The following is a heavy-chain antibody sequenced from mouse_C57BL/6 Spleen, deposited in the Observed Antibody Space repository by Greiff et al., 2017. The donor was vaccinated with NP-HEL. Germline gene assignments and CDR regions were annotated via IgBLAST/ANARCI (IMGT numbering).Heavy chain of an antibody. CDR1: GYSITSGYY. D-gene: IGHD2-4*01. J-gene: IGHJ2*01. CDR2: ISYDGSN. V-gene: IGHV3-6*01. Sequence: EVQLVESGPGLVKPSQSLSLTCSVTGYSITSGYYWNWIRQFPGNKLEWMGYISYDGSNNYNPSLKNRISITRDTSKNQFFLKLNSVTTEDTATYYCARGDYEDYFDYWGQGTTLTVSS. CDR3: ARGDYEDYFDY.